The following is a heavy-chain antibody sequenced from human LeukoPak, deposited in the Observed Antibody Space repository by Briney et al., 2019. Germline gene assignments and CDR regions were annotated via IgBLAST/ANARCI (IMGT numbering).Heavy chain of an antibody. Sequence: SETLSLTCTVSGGSISSSSYYWGWIRQPPGKGLEWIGSIYYSGSTYYNPSLKSRVTISVDTSKNQFSLKLSSVTAADTAVYYCARQIGEFYYYGSGSNWFDPWGQGTLVTVSS. V-gene: IGHV4-39*01. CDR1: GGSISSSSYY. CDR3: ARQIGEFYYYGSGSNWFDP. D-gene: IGHD3-10*01. J-gene: IGHJ5*02. CDR2: IYYSGST.